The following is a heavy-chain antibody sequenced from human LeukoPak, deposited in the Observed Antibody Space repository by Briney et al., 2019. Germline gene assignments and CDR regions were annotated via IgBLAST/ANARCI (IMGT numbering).Heavy chain of an antibody. J-gene: IGHJ2*01. Sequence: SETLSLTCTVSGGSISSYYWSWIRQPPGKGLEWIGYIYYSGSTNYNPSLKSRVTISVDTSKNQFSLKLSSVTAADTAVYYCARPATFRYDWYFDLWGRGTLVTVSS. V-gene: IGHV4-59*08. D-gene: IGHD3-16*01. CDR1: GGSISSYY. CDR2: IYYSGST. CDR3: ARPATFRYDWYFDL.